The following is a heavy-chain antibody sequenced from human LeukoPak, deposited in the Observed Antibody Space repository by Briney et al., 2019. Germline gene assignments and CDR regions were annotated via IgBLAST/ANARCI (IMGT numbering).Heavy chain of an antibody. CDR1: GFTFFGYR. J-gene: IGHJ4*02. Sequence: PGGSLRLSCAASGFTFFGYRLNWVRQAPGKGLEWVAEISSSSETIFYADSVKGRFTISRDNAKNSLYLQMNSLRAEDTAVYYCVRPGSNSWNGRHYFDYWGQGTLVTVSS. D-gene: IGHD1-1*01. V-gene: IGHV3-48*01. CDR3: VRPGSNSWNGRHYFDY. CDR2: ISSSSETI.